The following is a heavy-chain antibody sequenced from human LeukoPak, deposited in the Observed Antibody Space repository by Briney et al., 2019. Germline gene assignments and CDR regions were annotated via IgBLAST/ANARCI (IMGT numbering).Heavy chain of an antibody. CDR2: IYPGDSDT. V-gene: IGHV5-51*01. CDR1: GYSFSSYW. Sequence: GESLKISCRGSGYSFSSYWIGWVRQMPGKGLEWMGIIYPGDSDTRYSPSFQGQVTISADKSISTAYLQWSSLTASDTAMYYCARASSSPRAYAFDIWGQGTMVTVSS. D-gene: IGHD6-6*01. J-gene: IGHJ3*02. CDR3: ARASSSPRAYAFDI.